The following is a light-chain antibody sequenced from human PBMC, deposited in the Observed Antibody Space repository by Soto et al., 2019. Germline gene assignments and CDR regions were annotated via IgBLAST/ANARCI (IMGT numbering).Light chain of an antibody. J-gene: IGKJ4*01. CDR2: GAS. CDR3: QQYNSWPLT. V-gene: IGKV3-15*01. Sequence: EVLMTQSPATLSVSPGERVTLSCRASQSVYSNLAWYQQKPGQAPRLLIYGASTRATGLPARFSGSGSGTEFTLTLSSLQSEDFAVYYCQQYNSWPLTFGGGTKVEIK. CDR1: QSVYSN.